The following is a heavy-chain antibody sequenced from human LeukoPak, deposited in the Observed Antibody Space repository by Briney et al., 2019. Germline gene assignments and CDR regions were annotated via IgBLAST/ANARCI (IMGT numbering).Heavy chain of an antibody. CDR3: ARDGVPYYDFWSGYFLDY. J-gene: IGHJ4*02. V-gene: IGHV3-21*01. CDR1: GFTFSSYS. CDR2: ISSSSSYI. D-gene: IGHD3-3*01. Sequence: GGSLRLSCAASGFTFSSYSMNWVRQAPGKGLEWVSSISSSSSYIYYADSVKGRFTISRDNAKNSLYLQMNSLRAEDTAVYYCARDGVPYYDFWSGYFLDYWGQGTLVTVSS.